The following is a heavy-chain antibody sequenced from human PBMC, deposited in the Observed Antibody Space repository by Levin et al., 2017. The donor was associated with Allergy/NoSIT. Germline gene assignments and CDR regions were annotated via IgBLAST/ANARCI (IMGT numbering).Heavy chain of an antibody. J-gene: IGHJ6*02. Sequence: GGSLRLSCAASGFTFSSYGMHWVRQAPGKGLEWVAVIWYDGSNKYYADSVKGRFTISRDNSKNTLYLQMNSLRAEDTAVYYCARDLVVPAAILVGLGGMDVWGQGTTVTVSS. CDR2: IWYDGSNK. CDR1: GFTFSSYG. D-gene: IGHD2-2*02. V-gene: IGHV3-33*01. CDR3: ARDLVVPAAILVGLGGMDV.